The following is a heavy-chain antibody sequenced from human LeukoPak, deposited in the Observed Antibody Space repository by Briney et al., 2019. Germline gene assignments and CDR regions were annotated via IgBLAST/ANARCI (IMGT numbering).Heavy chain of an antibody. V-gene: IGHV4-30-4*08. J-gene: IGHJ4*02. CDR3: ARGSDYGGNSGLGY. Sequence: SETLSLTCTVSGGSISSGGYYWSWIRQHPGKGLEWIGYIYYSGSTYYNPSLKSRVTISVDTSKNQFSLKLSSVTAADTAVYYCARGSDYGGNSGLGYWGQGTLVTVSS. CDR2: IYYSGST. D-gene: IGHD4-23*01. CDR1: GGSISSGGYY.